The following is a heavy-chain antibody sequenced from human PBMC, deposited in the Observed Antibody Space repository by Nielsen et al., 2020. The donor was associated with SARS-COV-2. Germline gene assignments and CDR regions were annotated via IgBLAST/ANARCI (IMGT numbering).Heavy chain of an antibody. D-gene: IGHD1-26*01. V-gene: IGHV4-39*01. CDR2: MYYSGTT. CDR3: ARSGPRRNNAFDI. J-gene: IGHJ3*02. CDR1: GGSISGSNYY. Sequence: SETLSLTCAVSGGSISGSNYYWGWIRQPPGKGLEWIGSMYYSGTTYYNPSLKSRVAISIDTSKNQFSLKVTSVTAADTAVYYCARSGPRRNNAFDIWGQGSMVTVSS.